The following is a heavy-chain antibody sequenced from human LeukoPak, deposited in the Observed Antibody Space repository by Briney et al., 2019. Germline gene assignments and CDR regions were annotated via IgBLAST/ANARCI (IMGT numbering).Heavy chain of an antibody. D-gene: IGHD6-19*01. V-gene: IGHV3-33*01. CDR1: GFTFSTYG. Sequence: TGGSLRLSCAASGFTFSTYGMHWFRQAPGKGLEWLAFIWNDGSNQYYADSVKGRITISRDNPKNTLYLQMNSLRAEDTAVYYCARGYSSGWSYYFDYWGQGTLVTVSS. CDR2: IWNDGSNQ. CDR3: ARGYSSGWSYYFDY. J-gene: IGHJ4*02.